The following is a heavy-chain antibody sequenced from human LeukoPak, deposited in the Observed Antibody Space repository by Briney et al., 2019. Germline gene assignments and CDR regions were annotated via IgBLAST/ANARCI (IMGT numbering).Heavy chain of an antibody. CDR2: ISAYNGNT. Sequence: ASVKVSCKASGYTFTSYGITWVRQAPGQGLEWMGWISAYNGNTNYAQKLQGRVTMTTDTSTSTAYMELRSLRSEDTAVYYCARWGIVVVPAAHNQNWFDPWGQGTLVTVSS. J-gene: IGHJ5*02. V-gene: IGHV1-18*01. D-gene: IGHD2-2*01. CDR1: GYTFTSYG. CDR3: ARWGIVVVPAAHNQNWFDP.